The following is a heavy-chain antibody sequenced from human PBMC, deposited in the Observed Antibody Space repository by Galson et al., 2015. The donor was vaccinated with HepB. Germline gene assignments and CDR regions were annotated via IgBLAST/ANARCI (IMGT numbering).Heavy chain of an antibody. CDR1: GLTFSNYG. CDR2: ISYDGTNK. Sequence: SLRLSCAASGLTFSNYGIHWVRQAPGKGLEWVAVISYDGTNKYYADSVEGRFTISRDNSKNTLYLQMNSLRPEDTAIYYCAKGGYYDFWSAYDSWGQGTLVTVSS. CDR3: AKGGYYDFWSAYDS. V-gene: IGHV3-30*18. J-gene: IGHJ4*02. D-gene: IGHD3-3*01.